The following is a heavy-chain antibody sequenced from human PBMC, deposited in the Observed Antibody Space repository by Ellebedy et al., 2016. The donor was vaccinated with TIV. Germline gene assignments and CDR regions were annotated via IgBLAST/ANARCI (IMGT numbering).Heavy chain of an antibody. Sequence: ASVKVSXXASGYTFTSYDINWVRQATGQGLEWMGWMNPNSGNTGYAQKFQGRVTMTRNTSISTAYMELSSLRSEDTAVYYCARGYYYDSSGPQNYGMDVWGQGTTVTVSS. CDR3: ARGYYYDSSGPQNYGMDV. J-gene: IGHJ6*02. CDR1: GYTFTSYD. V-gene: IGHV1-8*01. CDR2: MNPNSGNT. D-gene: IGHD3-22*01.